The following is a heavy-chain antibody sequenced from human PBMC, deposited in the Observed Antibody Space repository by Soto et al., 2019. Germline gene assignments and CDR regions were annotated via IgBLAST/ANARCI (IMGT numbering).Heavy chain of an antibody. D-gene: IGHD5-12*01. V-gene: IGHV3-23*01. CDR3: AKDRYSGYDYYYYGMDV. J-gene: IGHJ6*02. Sequence: GGSLRLSCAASGFTFSSYAMSWVRQAPGKGLEWVSAISGSGGSTYYADSVKGRFTISRDNSKNTLYLQMNSLRAEDTAVYYCAKDRYSGYDYYYYGMDVWGQGTTVTVSS. CDR1: GFTFSSYA. CDR2: ISGSGGST.